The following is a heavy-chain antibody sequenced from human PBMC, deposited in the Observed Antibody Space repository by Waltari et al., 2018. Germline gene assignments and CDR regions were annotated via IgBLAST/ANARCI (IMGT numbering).Heavy chain of an antibody. CDR3: ARVLKDYGDYGHRPYYYYGMDV. J-gene: IGHJ6*02. CDR1: GYTFTSYA. D-gene: IGHD4-17*01. Sequence: QVQLVQSGAEVKKPGASVKVSCKASGYTFTSYAMHWVRQAPGQRLEWMGWINAGNGKTKYSQKFQGRVTITRDTSASTAYMELSSLRSEDTAVYYCARVLKDYGDYGHRPYYYYGMDVWGQGTTVTVSS. V-gene: IGHV1-3*01. CDR2: INAGNGKT.